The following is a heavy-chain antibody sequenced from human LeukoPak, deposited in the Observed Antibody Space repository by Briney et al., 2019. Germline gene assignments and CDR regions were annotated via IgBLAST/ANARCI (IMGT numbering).Heavy chain of an antibody. CDR1: GFTFSSYW. Sequence: PGGSLRLSCAASGFTFSSYWMSWVRQAPGKGLEWVANIKQDGSEKYYVDSVKGRFTISRDNAKNSLYLQMNSLRAEDTAVYYCTSRLTSHYYYMDVWGKGTTVTVSS. J-gene: IGHJ6*03. CDR2: IKQDGSEK. D-gene: IGHD4/OR15-4a*01. CDR3: TSRLTSHYYYMDV. V-gene: IGHV3-7*01.